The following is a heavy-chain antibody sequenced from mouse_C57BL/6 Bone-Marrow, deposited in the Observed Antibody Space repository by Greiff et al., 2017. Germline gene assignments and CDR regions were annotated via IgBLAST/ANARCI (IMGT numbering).Heavy chain of an antibody. CDR1: GFSFNTYA. V-gene: IGHV10-1*01. CDR3: VRSFYDFWYFDV. D-gene: IGHD2-4*01. J-gene: IGHJ1*03. Sequence: DVMLVESGGGLVQPKGSLKLSCAASGFSFNTYAMNWVRQAPGKGLEWVARIRSKSNNYATYYADSVKDRFTISRDDSESMLYLQMNNLKTEDTAMYYCVRSFYDFWYFDVWGTGTTVTVSS. CDR2: IRSKSNNYAT.